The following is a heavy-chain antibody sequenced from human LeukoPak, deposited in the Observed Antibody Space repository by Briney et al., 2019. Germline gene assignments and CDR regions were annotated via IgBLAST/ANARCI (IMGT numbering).Heavy chain of an antibody. CDR3: ARLLVYNSGGEAFDH. D-gene: IGHD1-20*01. CDR1: GFTFSNYG. Sequence: GGSLRLSCGASGFTFSNYGMLWVRQAPGKGLDWVAFIRYDGNNKLYADSVKGRFTISRDNSKNTLYLHINSLRAEDTAVYYCARLLVYNSGGEAFDHWGQGTLVTVSS. CDR2: IRYDGNNK. V-gene: IGHV3-30*02. J-gene: IGHJ4*02.